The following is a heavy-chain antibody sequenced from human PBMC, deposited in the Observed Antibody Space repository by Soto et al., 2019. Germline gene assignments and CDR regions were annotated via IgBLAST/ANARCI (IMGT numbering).Heavy chain of an antibody. CDR1: GASISSGSYY. V-gene: IGHV4-31*03. J-gene: IGHJ4*02. Sequence: QVQLQESGPGLVKASQTLSLTCTVSGASISSGSYYWSWFRQHPGKGLEWIGYIYYSGIAYYNPSLKSRLTISVDTSNTQFPLRLSSVTAADTAVYYCAREGGDGVDYWGQGTLVTVAS. CDR2: IYYSGIA. CDR3: AREGGDGVDY. D-gene: IGHD3-16*01.